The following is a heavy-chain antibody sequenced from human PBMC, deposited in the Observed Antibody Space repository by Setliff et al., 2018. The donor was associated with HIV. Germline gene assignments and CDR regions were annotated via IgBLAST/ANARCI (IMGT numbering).Heavy chain of an antibody. V-gene: IGHV3-23*01. J-gene: IGHJ3*01. CDR2: VSPGSGTT. CDR1: GFAFSTFD. CDR3: AKPTPGLYPRSFDL. Sequence: GGSLRLSCAAFGFAFSTFDMNWVRQTPGKGLEWVAAVSPGSGTTYYADSVKGRFTVSRDDSKNTLFLQMNSLGAEDTAIYYCAKPTPGLYPRSFDLWGQGTMVTVSS.